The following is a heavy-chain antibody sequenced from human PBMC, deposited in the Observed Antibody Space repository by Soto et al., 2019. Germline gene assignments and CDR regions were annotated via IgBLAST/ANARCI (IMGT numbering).Heavy chain of an antibody. D-gene: IGHD6-13*01. J-gene: IGHJ6*02. Sequence: PGGSLRLSCAASGFTFSSYAMSWVRQAPGKGLEWVSAISGSGGSTYYADSVKGRFTISRDNSKNTLYLQMNSLRAEDTAVYYWAKDLRTTYSSSWYSYYYYGMDVWGQGTTVTVSS. V-gene: IGHV3-23*01. CDR3: AKDLRTTYSSSWYSYYYYGMDV. CDR2: ISGSGGST. CDR1: GFTFSSYA.